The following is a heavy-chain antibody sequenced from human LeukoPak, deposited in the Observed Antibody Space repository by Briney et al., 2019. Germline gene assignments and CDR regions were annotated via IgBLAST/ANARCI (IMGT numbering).Heavy chain of an antibody. Sequence: TGGSLRLSCAASGFTFSSYAMSWVRQAPGKGLEWVSAISGSGGSTYYADSVKGRFTISRDNSKNTLYLQMNSLRAEYTAVYYCAKDRYYYDSSAYPDYWGQGTLVTVSS. J-gene: IGHJ4*02. CDR1: GFTFSSYA. CDR3: AKDRYYYDSSAYPDY. CDR2: ISGSGGST. D-gene: IGHD3-22*01. V-gene: IGHV3-23*01.